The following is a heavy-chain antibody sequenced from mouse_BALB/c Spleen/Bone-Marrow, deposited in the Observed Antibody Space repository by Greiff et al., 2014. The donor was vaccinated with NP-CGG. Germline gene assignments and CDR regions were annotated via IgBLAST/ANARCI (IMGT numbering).Heavy chain of an antibody. CDR2: IDPANGYT. Sequence: VQLKQSGAELVKPGASVKLSCTASGFNIKDTYMHWVKQRPEQGLEWIGRIDPANGYTKYDPKFQGKATITADTSSNTAYLQLSSLTSEDAAVYYCARDRHCYGHWYFDVWGAGTTVTVSS. V-gene: IGHV14-3*02. CDR1: GFNIKDTY. D-gene: IGHD1-2*01. CDR3: ARDRHCYGHWYFDV. J-gene: IGHJ1*01.